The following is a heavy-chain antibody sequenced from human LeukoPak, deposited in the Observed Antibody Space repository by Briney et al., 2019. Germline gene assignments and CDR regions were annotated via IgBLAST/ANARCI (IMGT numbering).Heavy chain of an antibody. D-gene: IGHD2-2*01. CDR3: ASRVGYCSSTSCPFDY. J-gene: IGHJ4*02. CDR1: GGSISSSNW. Sequence: SGTLSLTCAVSGGSISSSNWWSWVRQPPGKGLEWIGEIYHSGSTNYNPSLKSRVTISVDKSKNQFSLKLSSVTAADTAVYYCASRVGYCSSTSCPFDYWGQGTLVTVSS. CDR2: IYHSGST. V-gene: IGHV4-4*02.